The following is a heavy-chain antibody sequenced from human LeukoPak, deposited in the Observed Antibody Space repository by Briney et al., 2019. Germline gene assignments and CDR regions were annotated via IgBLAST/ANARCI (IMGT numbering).Heavy chain of an antibody. D-gene: IGHD2-15*01. Sequence: GGSLRLSCAAAGFTFSSYAMSWVRQAPGKGLGWVSAISGSASSTYYADSVKGRFTISRDNSKNTLYLQMNSLRADDTAVYYCAKEAVRDMAYDYWGQGTLVIVSS. V-gene: IGHV3-23*01. CDR1: GFTFSSYA. CDR3: AKEAVRDMAYDY. J-gene: IGHJ4*02. CDR2: ISGSASST.